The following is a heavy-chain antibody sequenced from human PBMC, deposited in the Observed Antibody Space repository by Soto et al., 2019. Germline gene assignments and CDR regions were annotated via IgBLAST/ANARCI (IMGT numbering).Heavy chain of an antibody. CDR1: GFTFSSYA. J-gene: IGHJ6*02. CDR3: ARGIQQLFTYYYGMDV. V-gene: IGHV3-30-3*01. CDR2: ISYDGSNK. D-gene: IGHD6-13*01. Sequence: GGSLRLSCAASGFTFSSYAMHWVRQAPGKGLEWVAVISYDGSNKYYADSVKGRFTISRDNSKNTLYLQMNSLRAEDTAVYYCARGIQQLFTYYYGMDVWGQGTTVTVSS.